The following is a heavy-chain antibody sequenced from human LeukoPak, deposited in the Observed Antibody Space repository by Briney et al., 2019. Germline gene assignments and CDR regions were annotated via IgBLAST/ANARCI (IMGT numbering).Heavy chain of an antibody. CDR1: GGSISSYY. D-gene: IGHD3-9*01. CDR3: ARARYVNSFYAFDI. Sequence: SETLSLTCTVSGGSISSYYRSWIRLPPGKGLEWIGYLSKSGNTNYSPSLKSRVTIFGDTSKNQSFLKLSSVTAADTAVYYCARARYVNSFYAFDIWGQGTLVTVSS. V-gene: IGHV4-59*01. CDR2: LSKSGNT. J-gene: IGHJ3*02.